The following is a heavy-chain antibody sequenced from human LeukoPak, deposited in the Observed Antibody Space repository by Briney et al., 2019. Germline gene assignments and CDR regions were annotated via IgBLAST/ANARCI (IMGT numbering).Heavy chain of an antibody. CDR3: ATYGYDFWSGYNWHLFDY. V-gene: IGHV3-23*01. Sequence: GGSLRLSCTASRFTFSSYAMSWVRQAPGKGLEWVSAISGSGGSTYYADSVKGRFTISRDNSKNTLYLQMNSLRAEDTAVYYCATYGYDFWSGYNWHLFDYWGQGTLVTVSS. D-gene: IGHD3-3*01. J-gene: IGHJ4*02. CDR2: ISGSGGST. CDR1: RFTFSSYA.